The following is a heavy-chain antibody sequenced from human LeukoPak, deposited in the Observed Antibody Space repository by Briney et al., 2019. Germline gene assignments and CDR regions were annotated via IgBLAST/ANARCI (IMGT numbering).Heavy chain of an antibody. Sequence: SETLSLTCTVSGGSISTYYWSWIRQPPGKGLEWIGYIYYSGSTNYNPSLKSRVTISVDTSKNQFSLKLSSLTAADTALYYCTKGAVRFDPWGQGTLVTVSS. J-gene: IGHJ5*02. CDR2: IYYSGST. D-gene: IGHD6-19*01. CDR1: GGSISTYY. CDR3: TKGAVRFDP. V-gene: IGHV4-59*01.